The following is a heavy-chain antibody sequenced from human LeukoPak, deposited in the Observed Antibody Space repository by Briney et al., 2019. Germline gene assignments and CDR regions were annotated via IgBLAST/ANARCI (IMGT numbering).Heavy chain of an antibody. D-gene: IGHD2-15*01. CDR2: IYYSGST. CDR1: GGSISSSSYY. CDR3: ASPPRGRYCSGGSCYLDY. V-gene: IGHV4-39*01. J-gene: IGHJ4*02. Sequence: SETLSLTCTVSGGSISSSSYYWGWIRQPPGKGLEWIGSIYYSGSTYYNPSLKSRVTISVDTSKNQFSLKLSSVTAADTAVYYCASPPRGRYCSGGSCYLDYWGQGTLVTVSS.